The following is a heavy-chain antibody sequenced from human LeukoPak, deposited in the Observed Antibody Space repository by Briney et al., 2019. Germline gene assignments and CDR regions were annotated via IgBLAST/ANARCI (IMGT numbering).Heavy chain of an antibody. CDR2: INHSGYT. Sequence: SETLSLTCAVSGVPFSNYYWSWVRQSPRQGLEWIGEINHSGYTNYNPSLKSRVTMSIDTSKNQFSLILTSVTAADAGVYYCTRAVAGHPDWGERTLVTVSS. J-gene: IGHJ1*01. CDR1: GVPFSNYY. D-gene: IGHD6-19*01. CDR3: TRAVAGHPD. V-gene: IGHV4-34*01.